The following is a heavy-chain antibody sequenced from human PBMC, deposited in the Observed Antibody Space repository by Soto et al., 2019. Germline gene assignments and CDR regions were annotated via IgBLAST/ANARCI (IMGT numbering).Heavy chain of an antibody. CDR1: GDSITSNSYF. Sequence: PSETLSLTCTVSGDSITSNSYFWAWIRQPSGKGLEWIGFIYYSGSTFYNPSLRSRVTMSADASKNQISLKLSSVTAADTAVYYCAKTKTPHVRNGMDFRGQGTTVTVSS. J-gene: IGHJ6*02. CDR2: IYYSGST. V-gene: IGHV4-39*07. D-gene: IGHD2-8*01. CDR3: AKTKTPHVRNGMDF.